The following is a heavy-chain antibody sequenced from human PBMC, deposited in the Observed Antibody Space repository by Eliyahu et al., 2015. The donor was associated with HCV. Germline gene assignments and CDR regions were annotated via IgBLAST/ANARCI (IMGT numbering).Heavy chain of an antibody. Sequence: RLSCAASGFTFSHYEMNWVRQAPGKGLEWIAYISGSGGTIYYADSVMGRFTVSRDNAKKTLFLQMNSLRVDDTAIYYCAKESGSGTSFDYWGQGVLVTVSS. J-gene: IGHJ4*02. CDR2: ISGSGGTI. CDR3: AKESGSGTSFDY. V-gene: IGHV3-48*03. CDR1: GFTFSHYE. D-gene: IGHD3-10*01.